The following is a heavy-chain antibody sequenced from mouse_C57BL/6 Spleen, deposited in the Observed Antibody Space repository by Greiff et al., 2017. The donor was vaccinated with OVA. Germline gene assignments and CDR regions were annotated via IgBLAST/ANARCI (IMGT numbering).Heavy chain of an antibody. CDR1: GFTFSDYY. J-gene: IGHJ2*01. Sequence: EVKVVESEGGLVQPGSSMKLSCTASGFTFSDYYMAWVRQVPEKGLEWVANINYDGSSTYYLDSLKSRFIISRDNAKNILYLQMSSLKSEDTATYYCARGGEGYFDYWGQGTTLTVSS. CDR2: INYDGSST. V-gene: IGHV5-16*01. CDR3: ARGGEGYFDY.